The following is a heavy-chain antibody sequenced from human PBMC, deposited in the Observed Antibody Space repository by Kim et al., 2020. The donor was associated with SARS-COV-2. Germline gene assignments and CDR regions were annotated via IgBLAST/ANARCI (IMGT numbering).Heavy chain of an antibody. J-gene: IGHJ4*02. D-gene: IGHD6-6*01. V-gene: IGHV3-33*06. CDR3: AKVFGIAALYYFDY. Sequence: DSVEVRVTISRDNSKNTLYLQMNSLRAEDTAVYYCAKVFGIAALYYFDYWGQGTLVTVSS.